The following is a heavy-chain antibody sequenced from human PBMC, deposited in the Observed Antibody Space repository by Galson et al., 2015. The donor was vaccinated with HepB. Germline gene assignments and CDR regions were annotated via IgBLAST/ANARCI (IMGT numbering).Heavy chain of an antibody. D-gene: IGHD6-13*01. Sequence: SLRLSCAASGFTFRSYSMNWVRQAPGKGLEWVSFIGGSGSTIYYADSVKGRFTISRDNAKDSLNLQMNSLRDEDTAVYYCAKDPVPYSSSSYGMDVWGQGTTVTVSS. CDR2: IGGSGSTI. V-gene: IGHV3-48*02. J-gene: IGHJ6*02. CDR3: AKDPVPYSSSSYGMDV. CDR1: GFTFRSYS.